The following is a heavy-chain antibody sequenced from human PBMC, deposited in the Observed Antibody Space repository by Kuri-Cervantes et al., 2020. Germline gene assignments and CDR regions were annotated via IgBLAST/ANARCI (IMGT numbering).Heavy chain of an antibody. Sequence: SETLSLTCAVYGGSFSGYYWSWIRQPPGKGLEWTGEINHSGSTNYNPSLKSRVTISVDTSKNQFSLKLSSVTAADTAVYYCARGTLRFLEWLIGDGEYYFDYWGQGTLVTVSS. J-gene: IGHJ4*02. CDR2: INHSGST. D-gene: IGHD3-3*01. CDR3: ARGTLRFLEWLIGDGEYYFDY. V-gene: IGHV4-34*01. CDR1: GGSFSGYY.